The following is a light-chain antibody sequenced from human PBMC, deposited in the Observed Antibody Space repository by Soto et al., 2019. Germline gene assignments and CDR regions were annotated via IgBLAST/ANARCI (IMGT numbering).Light chain of an antibody. J-gene: IGLJ2*01. CDR3: SSYSITSALV. CDR2: EVS. CDR1: PSDVGRYNY. V-gene: IGLV2-14*01. Sequence: QSALTQPASVSGSPGQSITISCSGTPSDVGRYNYVSWYQQYPGKVPKLIISEVSDRPSGVSDRFSGSKSGNTASLTISGLQIEDEAYYHCSSYSITSALVFGGGTKLTVL.